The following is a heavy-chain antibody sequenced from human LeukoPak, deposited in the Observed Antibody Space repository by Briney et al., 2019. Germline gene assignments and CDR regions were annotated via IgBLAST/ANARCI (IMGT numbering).Heavy chain of an antibody. CDR1: GFTFSSYA. Sequence: GRSLRLSCAASGFTFSSYAMHWVRQAPGKGLEWVAVISYDGSNKYYADSVKGRFTISRDNSKNTLYLQMNSLRAEDTAVYYCARAWSPYDFWSGYPPGYWGQGTLVAVSS. V-gene: IGHV3-30-3*01. D-gene: IGHD3-3*01. J-gene: IGHJ4*02. CDR2: ISYDGSNK. CDR3: ARAWSPYDFWSGYPPGY.